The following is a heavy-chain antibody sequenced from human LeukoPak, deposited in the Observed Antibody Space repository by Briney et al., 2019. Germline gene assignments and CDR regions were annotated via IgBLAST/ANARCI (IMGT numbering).Heavy chain of an antibody. CDR3: ATLGFTVTTVGY. V-gene: IGHV3-30-3*01. D-gene: IGHD4-17*01. CDR2: ISYDGSNK. J-gene: IGHJ4*02. Sequence: GGSLRLSCAASGFTFSSYAMHWVRQAPGKGLEWVAVISYDGSNKYYADSVKGRFTISRDNAKNSLYLQMNSLRAEDTAVYYCATLGFTVTTVGYWGQGTLVTVSS. CDR1: GFTFSSYA.